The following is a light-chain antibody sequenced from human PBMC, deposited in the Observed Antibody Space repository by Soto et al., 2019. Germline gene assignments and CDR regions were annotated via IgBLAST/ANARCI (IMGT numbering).Light chain of an antibody. V-gene: IGLV2-23*01. CDR1: SSDVGSYNL. Sequence: ITISCTGTSSDVGSYNLVSWYQQHPGKAPKLMIYEGSKRPSGVSNRFSGSKSGNTASLTISGLQAEDEADYYCCSYAGSSTFYVFGTGTKVTVL. CDR3: CSYAGSSTFYV. CDR2: EGS. J-gene: IGLJ1*01.